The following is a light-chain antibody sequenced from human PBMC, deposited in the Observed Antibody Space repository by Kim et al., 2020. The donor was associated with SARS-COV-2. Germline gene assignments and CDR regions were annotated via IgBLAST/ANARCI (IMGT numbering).Light chain of an antibody. Sequence: EIVLTQSPGTLSLSQGERATLSCRASQSLSSSYLAWYQQKPGQAPRLLIYGASSRATGIPDRFSGSGSGTDFTLTISRLEPEDFAVYYCQQYGSSPRTFGEGTKLEI. V-gene: IGKV3-20*01. CDR1: QSLSSSY. J-gene: IGKJ2*02. CDR3: QQYGSSPRT. CDR2: GAS.